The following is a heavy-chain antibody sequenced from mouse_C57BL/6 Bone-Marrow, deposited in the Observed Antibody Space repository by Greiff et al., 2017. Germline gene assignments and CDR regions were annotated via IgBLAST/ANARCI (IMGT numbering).Heavy chain of an antibody. CDR2: IYPRDGST. CDR1: GYTFTSYD. J-gene: IGHJ2*01. V-gene: IGHV1-85*01. CDR3: ARTYYYGSPYYFDY. D-gene: IGHD1-1*01. Sequence: QVQLQQSGPELVKPGASVKLCCKASGYTFTSYDINWVKQRPGQGLEWIGWIYPRDGSTKYNEKFKGQATLTVDTSSSKAYMELHSLTSEDSAVYFGARTYYYGSPYYFDYWGQGTTLTGSS.